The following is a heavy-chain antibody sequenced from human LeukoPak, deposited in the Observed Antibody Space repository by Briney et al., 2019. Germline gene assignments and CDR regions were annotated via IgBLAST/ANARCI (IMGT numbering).Heavy chain of an antibody. CDR3: ATSDSSGYYLSYY. Sequence: PGGALRLSCAASGFTFINYAMTWLRQAPGKGLEWVSAISGSGGSTYYAASVKGRFTISRDSAKTSLYLQMNSLRAEDTAVYYCATSDSSGYYLSYYWGQGTLVTVSS. V-gene: IGHV3-23*01. CDR1: GFTFINYA. J-gene: IGHJ4*02. D-gene: IGHD3-22*01. CDR2: ISGSGGST.